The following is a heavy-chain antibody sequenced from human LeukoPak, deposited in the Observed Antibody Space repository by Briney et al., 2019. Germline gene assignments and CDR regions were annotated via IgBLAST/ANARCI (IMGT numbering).Heavy chain of an antibody. V-gene: IGHV4-61*02. Sequence: SETLSLTCTVSGGSISSGSYYWSWIRQPAGKGLEWIGRIYTSGSTNYNPSLKSRVTISVDTSKNQFSLKLSSVTAADTAVYYCARHADIVVVPAVNFDYWGQGTLVTVSS. CDR3: ARHADIVVVPAVNFDY. D-gene: IGHD2-2*01. J-gene: IGHJ4*02. CDR2: IYTSGST. CDR1: GGSISSGSYY.